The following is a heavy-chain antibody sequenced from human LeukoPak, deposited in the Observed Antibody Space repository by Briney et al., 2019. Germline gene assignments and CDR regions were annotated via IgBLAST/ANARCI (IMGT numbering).Heavy chain of an antibody. CDR2: IYPGDSDT. CDR3: ARLWGYCSSTSCYHEYSADWFDP. V-gene: IGHV5-51*01. D-gene: IGHD2-2*01. J-gene: IGHJ5*02. CDR1: GYSFTSYW. Sequence: GESLKISCKGSGYSFTSYWIGLVRQMPGKGLEWMGIIYPGDSDTRYSPSFQCHVTISADKSIRTAYLHGSSLTASDTAMYYCARLWGYCSSTSCYHEYSADWFDPWGQGTLVTVSS.